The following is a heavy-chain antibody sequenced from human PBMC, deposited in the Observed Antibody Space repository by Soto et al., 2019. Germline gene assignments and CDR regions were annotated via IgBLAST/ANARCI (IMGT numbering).Heavy chain of an antibody. Sequence: PGGSLRLSCAVSGFTFSDSSMHWVRQASGKGLEWIGRIANKTSNYATLFGMSVRGRFTMSRDDSKSTAYLQMNSLKVEDTAVYYCMVSKTSFSYFGDGIDVWGQGTTVTVSS. J-gene: IGHJ6*02. CDR2: IANKTSNYAT. V-gene: IGHV3-73*01. CDR3: MVSKTSFSYFGDGIDV. CDR1: GFTFSDSS. D-gene: IGHD3-10*01.